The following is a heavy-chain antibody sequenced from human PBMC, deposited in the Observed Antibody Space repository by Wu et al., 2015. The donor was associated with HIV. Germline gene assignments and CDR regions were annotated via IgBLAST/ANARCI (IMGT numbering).Heavy chain of an antibody. D-gene: IGHD5-18*01. CDR2: IIPIFGTA. V-gene: IGHV1-69*13. J-gene: IGHJ4*02. CDR1: GGTFSSYA. CDR3: AYSYSNSFDY. Sequence: QVQLVQSGAEVKKPGSSVRVSCKASGGTFSSYAINWVRQAPGQGLEWMGRIIPIFGTANYAQNFQGRVTITADQSTNTAYMELSSLRSEDTAIYYCAYSYSNSFDYWGPGELWSPSPQ.